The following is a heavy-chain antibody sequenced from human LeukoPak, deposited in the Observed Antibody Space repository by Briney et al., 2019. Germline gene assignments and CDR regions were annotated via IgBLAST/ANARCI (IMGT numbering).Heavy chain of an antibody. CDR3: ARDRYGGNSAPSY. Sequence: GGSLRLSCAASGFTFSSYAMTWVRQAPGKGLEWVSSISSSSSYIYYTDSVKGRFTISRDNAKNSLYLQMNSLRAEDTAVYYCARDRYGGNSAPSYWGQGTLVTVSS. V-gene: IGHV3-21*01. D-gene: IGHD4-23*01. CDR2: ISSSSSYI. J-gene: IGHJ4*02. CDR1: GFTFSSYA.